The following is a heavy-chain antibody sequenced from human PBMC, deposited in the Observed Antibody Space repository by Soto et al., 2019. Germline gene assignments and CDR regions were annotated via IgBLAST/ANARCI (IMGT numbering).Heavy chain of an antibody. CDR1: GGPIDSGAFS. D-gene: IGHD6-19*01. J-gene: IGHJ4*02. Sequence: SETLSLTCAVSGGPIDSGAFSLSWIRQPPGKGLEWIGYVTHSGTAYSIPSLNGRLTLSVDSSQTQFSLKLTSVTAADSAFYYCARIHWAQSSLDYWGRGILVTVSS. CDR2: VTHSGTA. CDR3: ARIHWAQSSLDY. V-gene: IGHV4-30-2*01.